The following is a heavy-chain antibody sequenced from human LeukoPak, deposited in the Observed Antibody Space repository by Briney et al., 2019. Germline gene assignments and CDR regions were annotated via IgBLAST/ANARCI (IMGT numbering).Heavy chain of an antibody. CDR3: ARDRYSSTSGWFDP. D-gene: IGHD6-19*01. CDR1: GFTFSSYT. Sequence: GGSLRLSCAASGFTFSSYTMNWVRQAPGKGLEWVSYISSSSSTIYYADSVKGRFTISRDNAKNSLYLQMNSLRAEDTAVYYCARDRYSSTSGWFDPWGQRTLVTVSS. CDR2: ISSSSSTI. J-gene: IGHJ5*02. V-gene: IGHV3-48*01.